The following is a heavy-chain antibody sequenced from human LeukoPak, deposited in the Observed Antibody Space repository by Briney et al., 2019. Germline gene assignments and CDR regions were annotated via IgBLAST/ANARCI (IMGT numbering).Heavy chain of an antibody. CDR2: ISAYNGNT. CDR3: ARATGSGSSNFDY. J-gene: IGHJ4*02. V-gene: IGHV1-18*04. CDR1: GYTFTDHY. D-gene: IGHD3-10*01. Sequence: ASVKVSCKASGYTFTDHYMHWVRQAPGQGLEWMGWISAYNGNTNYAQKLQGRVTMTTDTSTSTAYMELRSLRSDDTAVYYCARATGSGSSNFDYWGQGTLVTVSS.